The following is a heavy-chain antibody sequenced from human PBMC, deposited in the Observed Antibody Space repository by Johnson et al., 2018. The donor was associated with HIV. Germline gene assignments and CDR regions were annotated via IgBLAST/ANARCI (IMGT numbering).Heavy chain of an antibody. D-gene: IGHD4-11*01. V-gene: IGHV3-30*18. Sequence: QMLLVESGGGVVQPGRSLRLSCAASGFTFSSYGMHWVRQAPGKGLEWVAVISYDGSNKYYADSVKGRFTISRDNSKNTLYLQMNSLRAEDTAIYYCAKPNTVTTFGPPNDAFDIWGQGTMVTVSS. J-gene: IGHJ3*02. CDR1: GFTFSSYG. CDR2: ISYDGSNK. CDR3: AKPNTVTTFGPPNDAFDI.